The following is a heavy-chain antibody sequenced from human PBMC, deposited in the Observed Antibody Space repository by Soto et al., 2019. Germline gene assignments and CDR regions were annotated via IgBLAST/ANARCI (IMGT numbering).Heavy chain of an antibody. V-gene: IGHV3-11*06. CDR2: SISSSNYT. CDR1: GFTFSDYY. J-gene: IGHJ3*02. Sequence: QVQLVESGGDLVKPGGSLRLSCAASGFTFSDYYINWIRQAPGKGLEWVSYSISSSNYTKYADSVKGRFTISRDNAKNSLFLQMNSLRAEDTAVYYCARVRGLLRSHDAFDIWGQGTKVTVSS. D-gene: IGHD4-17*01. CDR3: ARVRGLLRSHDAFDI.